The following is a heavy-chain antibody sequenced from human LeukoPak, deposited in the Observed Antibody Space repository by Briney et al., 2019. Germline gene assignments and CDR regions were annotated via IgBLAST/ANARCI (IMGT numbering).Heavy chain of an antibody. J-gene: IGHJ3*02. CDR1: GVSVSSGSYY. CDR3: ASYHYSNDAFDI. D-gene: IGHD2-15*01. CDR2: IYYSGST. V-gene: IGHV4-61*01. Sequence: ETLSLTCTVSGVSVSSGSYYWSWIRQPPGKGLEWIAYIYYSGSTNYNPSLKSRVTISVDTSKNQFSLKLSSVTAADTAVYYCASYHYSNDAFDIWGQGTMVTVSS.